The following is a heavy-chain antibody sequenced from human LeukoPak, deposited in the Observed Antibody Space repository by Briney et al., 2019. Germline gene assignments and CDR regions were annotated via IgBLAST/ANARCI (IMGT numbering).Heavy chain of an antibody. D-gene: IGHD2-2*02. Sequence: GGSLRLSCAASGFTFSSYAMSWVRQAPGKGLEWVSAISGSGGSTYYADSVKGRFTISRDNSKNTLYLQMNSLRAEDTAVYYCARDLRYCSSTSCHTWGQGTLVTVSS. CDR1: GFTFSSYA. V-gene: IGHV3-23*01. CDR2: ISGSGGST. CDR3: ARDLRYCSSTSCHT. J-gene: IGHJ5*02.